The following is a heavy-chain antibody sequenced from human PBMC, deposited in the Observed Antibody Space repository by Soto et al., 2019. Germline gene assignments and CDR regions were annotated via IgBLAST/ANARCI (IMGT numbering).Heavy chain of an antibody. D-gene: IGHD1-7*01. CDR3: ARDLELRDYYYYGMDV. CDR2: IYYSGST. V-gene: IGHV4-30-4*01. Sequence: KASETLSLTCTVSGGSISSGDYYWSWIRQPPGKGLEWIGYIYYSGSTYYNPSLKSRVTISVDTSKNQFSLKLSSVTAADTAVYYCARDLELRDYYYYGMDVWGQGTTVTVSS. J-gene: IGHJ6*02. CDR1: GGSISSGDYY.